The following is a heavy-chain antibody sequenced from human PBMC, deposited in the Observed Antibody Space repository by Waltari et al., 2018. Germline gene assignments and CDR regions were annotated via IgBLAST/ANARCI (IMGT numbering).Heavy chain of an antibody. Sequence: EVQLVESGGGLVQPGRSLRLSCAASGFTFDDYAMHWVRQAPGKGLEWVSGISWNSGSIGYADSVKGRFTIARDNAKNSLYLQMNSLRAEDTAVYYCAKDLSSSSAYYYYGMDVWGQGTTVTVSS. D-gene: IGHD6-6*01. V-gene: IGHV3-9*01. CDR2: ISWNSGSI. CDR3: AKDLSSSSAYYYYGMDV. J-gene: IGHJ6*02. CDR1: GFTFDDYA.